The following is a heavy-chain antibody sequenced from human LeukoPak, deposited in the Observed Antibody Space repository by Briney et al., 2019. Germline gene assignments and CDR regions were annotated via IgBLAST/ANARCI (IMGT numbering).Heavy chain of an antibody. CDR1: GGTFSSYA. CDR3: AKDLWFGELSVALDY. V-gene: IGHV1-69*13. CDR2: IIPIFGTA. Sequence: GASVKVSCKASGGTFSSYAISWVRQAPGQGLEWMGGIIPIFGTANYAQKFQGRVTITADESTSTAYMELSSLRAEDTAVYYCAKDLWFGELSVALDYWGQGTLVTVSS. J-gene: IGHJ4*02. D-gene: IGHD3-10*01.